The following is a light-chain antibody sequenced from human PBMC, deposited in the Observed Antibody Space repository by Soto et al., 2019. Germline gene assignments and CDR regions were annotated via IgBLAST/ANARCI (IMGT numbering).Light chain of an antibody. J-gene: IGLJ3*02. CDR1: SSNIGTNY. V-gene: IGLV1-47*01. CDR2: RDN. Sequence: QSVLTQPPSASGTPGQRVTISCSGSSSNIGTNYVYWYQQLPGAAPQLLFYRDNQRPSGVPDRFSGSKSGTSASLAISGLRSEDEADYYCAAWDDSLSGREVFGGGTELTVL. CDR3: AAWDDSLSGREV.